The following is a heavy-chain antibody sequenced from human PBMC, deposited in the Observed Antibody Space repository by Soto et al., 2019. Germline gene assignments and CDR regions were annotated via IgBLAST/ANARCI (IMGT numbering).Heavy chain of an antibody. V-gene: IGHV4-34*01. CDR2: INHGGST. J-gene: IGHJ4*02. CDR1: GGSFSGYY. CDR3: ASGGQTIIPKD. D-gene: IGHD5-12*01. Sequence: PSETLSLTCAVYGGSFSGYYWSWIRQPPGKGLDWIGEINHGGSTNYNPSLKSRVTISIDTSKNQFSLKLSSVTAAYTAVYYCASGGQTIIPKDWGQGTLVTVSS.